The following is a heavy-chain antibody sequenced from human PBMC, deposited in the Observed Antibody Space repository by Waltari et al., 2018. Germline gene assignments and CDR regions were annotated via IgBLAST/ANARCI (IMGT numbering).Heavy chain of an antibody. D-gene: IGHD6-13*01. CDR2: IYYSGSP. V-gene: IGHV4-59*11. J-gene: IGHJ5*02. CDR1: GGSISSHY. CDR3: AREQGIAAAGNWFDP. Sequence: QVQLQESGPGLVKPSETLSLTCTVSGGSISSHYWRWIRQPPGKGLEWIGYIYYSGSPNYNPSLKSRVTISVDTAKNQFSRKLSSVTAADTAVYYCAREQGIAAAGNWFDPWGQGTLVTVSS.